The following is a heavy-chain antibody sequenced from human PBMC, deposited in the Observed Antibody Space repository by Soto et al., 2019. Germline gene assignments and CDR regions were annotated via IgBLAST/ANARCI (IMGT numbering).Heavy chain of an antibody. CDR2: IRSKAYGGTT. CDR3: TRGEAAAGPDFDY. Sequence: GGSLRLSCTASGFTFGDYAMSWFRQAPGKGLEWVGFIRSKAYGGTTEYAASVKGRFTISRDDSKSIAYLQMNSLKTEDTAVYYCTRGEAAAGPDFDYWGQGTLVTVSS. J-gene: IGHJ4*02. CDR1: GFTFGDYA. D-gene: IGHD6-13*01. V-gene: IGHV3-49*03.